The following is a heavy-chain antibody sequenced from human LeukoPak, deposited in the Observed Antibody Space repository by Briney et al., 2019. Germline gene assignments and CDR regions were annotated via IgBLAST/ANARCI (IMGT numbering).Heavy chain of an antibody. CDR3: AKASAMIVVVSKHFDY. CDR1: GFTFSSYA. V-gene: IGHV3-23*01. CDR2: ISGSGGST. Sequence: GSLRLSCAASGFTFSSYAMSWVRQAPGKGLEWVSAISGSGGSTYYADSVKGRFTISRDNSKNTLYLQMNSLRAEDTAVYYCAKASAMIVVVSKHFDYWGQGTLVTVSS. D-gene: IGHD3-22*01. J-gene: IGHJ4*02.